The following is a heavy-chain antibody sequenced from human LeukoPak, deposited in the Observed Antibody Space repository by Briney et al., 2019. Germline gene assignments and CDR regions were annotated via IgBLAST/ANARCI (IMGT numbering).Heavy chain of an antibody. Sequence: GGSLRLSCAASGFTFSSYSMNWVRQAPGKGLEWVSGINGGGGDTYYTDSVKGRFTISRDNSKNTLYLQMNSLRAEDTAVYYCAKGFSYFGSGSYFDYWGQGSLVTVSS. CDR3: AKGFSYFGSGSYFDY. D-gene: IGHD3-10*01. CDR2: INGGGGDT. CDR1: GFTFSSYS. J-gene: IGHJ4*02. V-gene: IGHV3-23*01.